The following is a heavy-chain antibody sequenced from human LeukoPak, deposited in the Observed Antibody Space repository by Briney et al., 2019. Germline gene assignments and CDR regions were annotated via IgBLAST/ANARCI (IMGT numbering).Heavy chain of an antibody. CDR3: ARGIQLWWPYGAFDI. V-gene: IGHV4-59*12. CDR1: GGSISSYY. D-gene: IGHD5-18*01. Sequence: SETLSLTCTVSGGSISSYYWSWIRQPPGKGLEWIGYIYYSGSTNYNPSLKSRVTISVDTSKNQFSLKLSSVTAADTAVYYCARGIQLWWPYGAFDIWGQGTMVTVSS. CDR2: IYYSGST. J-gene: IGHJ3*02.